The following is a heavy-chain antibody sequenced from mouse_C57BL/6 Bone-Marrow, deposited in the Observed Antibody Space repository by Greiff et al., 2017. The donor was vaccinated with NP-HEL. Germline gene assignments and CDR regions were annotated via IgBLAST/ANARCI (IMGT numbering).Heavy chain of an antibody. V-gene: IGHV1-82*01. J-gene: IGHJ4*01. D-gene: IGHD1-1*01. CDR3: ASYYYGSSYGYYAMDY. Sequence: QVQLQQSGPELVKPGASVKISCKASGYAFSSSWMNWVKQRPGKGLEWIGRIYPGDGDTNYNGKFKGKATLTAGKSSSTAYMLLSSLSSEDSAVYFCASYYYGSSYGYYAMDYWGQGTSVTVSS. CDR1: GYAFSSSW. CDR2: IYPGDGDT.